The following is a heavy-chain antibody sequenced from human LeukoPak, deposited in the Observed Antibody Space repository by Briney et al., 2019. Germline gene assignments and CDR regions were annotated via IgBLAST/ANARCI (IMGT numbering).Heavy chain of an antibody. CDR2: ISGSGGST. CDR1: GFTFSSYT. J-gene: IGHJ6*02. CDR3: AKAMSSSGFYYYGMDV. V-gene: IGHV3-23*01. Sequence: PGGSLRLSCAASGFTFSSYTMHWVRQAPGKGLEWVSAISGSGGSTYYADSVKGRFTISRDNSKNTLYLQMNSLRAEDTAVYYCAKAMSSSGFYYYGMDVWGQGTTVTVSS. D-gene: IGHD6-19*01.